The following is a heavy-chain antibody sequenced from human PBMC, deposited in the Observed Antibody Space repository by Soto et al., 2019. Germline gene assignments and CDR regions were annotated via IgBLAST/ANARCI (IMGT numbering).Heavy chain of an antibody. D-gene: IGHD6-13*01. J-gene: IGHJ6*02. CDR3: ARGVHLAAGPPPHYYYGMDV. CDR2: IWYDGSNK. CDR1: GFTFSSYG. Sequence: PWGSLRLSCAASGFTFSSYGMHWVRQAPGKGLEWVAVIWYDGSNKYYADSVKGRFTISRDNSKNTLYLQMNSLRAEDTAVYYCARGVHLAAGPPPHYYYGMDVWGQGTTVTVSS. V-gene: IGHV3-33*01.